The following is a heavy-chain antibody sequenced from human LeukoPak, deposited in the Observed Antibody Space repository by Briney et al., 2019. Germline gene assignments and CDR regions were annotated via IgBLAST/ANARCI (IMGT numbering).Heavy chain of an antibody. D-gene: IGHD6-6*01. CDR1: GFTLSTYD. J-gene: IGHJ6*03. CDR2: IGSSSSNI. V-gene: IGHV3-21*06. CDR3: ARGGYSSSSYFYYYMDV. Sequence: PGGSLRLSCAASGFTLSTYDMHWVRQAPGKGLEWVSYIGSSSSNIYDADSMKGRFTLSRDNTKNSLYLQMNSLRDEDTAVYYCARGGYSSSSYFYYYMDVWGKGTTVTVSS.